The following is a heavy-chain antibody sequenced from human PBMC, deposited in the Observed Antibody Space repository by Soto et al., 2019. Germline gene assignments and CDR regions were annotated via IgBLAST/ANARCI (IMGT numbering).Heavy chain of an antibody. Sequence: ASVKVSCKASGGTFSSYAISWVRQAPGQGLEWMGGIIPIFGTANYAQKFQGRVTITADESTSTAYMELSSLRSEDTAVYYCARDRLGYSGYDYMSRRNTYYYYGMDVWGQGTTVTVSS. CDR2: IIPIFGTA. D-gene: IGHD5-12*01. V-gene: IGHV1-69*13. CDR3: ARDRLGYSGYDYMSRRNTYYYYGMDV. J-gene: IGHJ6*02. CDR1: GGTFSSYA.